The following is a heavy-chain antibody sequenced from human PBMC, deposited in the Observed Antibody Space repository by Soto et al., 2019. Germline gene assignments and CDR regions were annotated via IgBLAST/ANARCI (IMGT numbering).Heavy chain of an antibody. CDR1: GFTFSSYW. J-gene: IGHJ4*02. CDR2: IKQDGSEK. Sequence: EVQLVESGGGLVQPGGSLRLSCAASGFTFSSYWMSWVRQAPGKGLEWVANIKQDGSEKYYVDSVKGRFTISRDNAKNSLYLQMNSLRAEDTAVYYCARGGVYCSGGSCYQYYFDYWGQGTLVTVSS. CDR3: ARGGVYCSGGSCYQYYFDY. D-gene: IGHD2-15*01. V-gene: IGHV3-7*01.